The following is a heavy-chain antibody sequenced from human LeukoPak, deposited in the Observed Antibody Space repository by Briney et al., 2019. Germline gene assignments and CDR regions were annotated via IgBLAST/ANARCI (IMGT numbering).Heavy chain of an antibody. V-gene: IGHV4-4*08. Sequence: SEPLSLTCTVSGDSSTRYYWSWIRQPPGKGLEWIGYITNSGGTSYNPSLRSRVTISLDTSKNQFSLKLNSVTTTDTAVYYCASQMSGTSVSYWGQGTLVTVSS. CDR2: ITNSGGT. D-gene: IGHD2-2*01. J-gene: IGHJ4*02. CDR1: GDSSTRYY. CDR3: ASQMSGTSVSY.